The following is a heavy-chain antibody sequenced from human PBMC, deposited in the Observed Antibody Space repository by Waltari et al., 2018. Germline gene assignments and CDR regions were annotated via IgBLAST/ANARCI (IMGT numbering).Heavy chain of an antibody. V-gene: IGHV4-4*02. Sequence: QVQLQESGPGLVKPSGTLSLTCAVSGGSISSSNWWSWVRQPPGKGLEWIGEIYHRGSTNYNPSLKSRVTISVDKSKNQFSLKLSSVTAADTAVYYCATTKPTDGYNYPFDYWGQGTLVTVSS. CDR1: GGSISSSNW. CDR2: IYHRGST. D-gene: IGHD5-12*01. J-gene: IGHJ4*02. CDR3: ATTKPTDGYNYPFDY.